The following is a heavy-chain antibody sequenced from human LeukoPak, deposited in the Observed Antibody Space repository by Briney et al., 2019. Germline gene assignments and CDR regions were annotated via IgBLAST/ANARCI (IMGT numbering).Heavy chain of an antibody. J-gene: IGHJ2*01. CDR2: IYNSEST. D-gene: IGHD6-6*01. CDR1: GVSVSSYY. Sequence: SETLSLTCTVSGVSVSSYYWSWIRQPPGKGLEWIGYIYNSESTKYNSSLESRLTLSAATSTNQLSLNLTSVPAEDTAVYYCATFPSGPGGSSVLWYFDLWGRGTLVTVSS. CDR3: ATFPSGPGGSSVLWYFDL. V-gene: IGHV4-4*09.